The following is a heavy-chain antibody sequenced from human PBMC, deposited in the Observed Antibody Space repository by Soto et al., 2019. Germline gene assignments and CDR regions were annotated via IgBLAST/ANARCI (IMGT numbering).Heavy chain of an antibody. V-gene: IGHV3-9*01. Sequence: PGGSLRLSCRASGFTFENQAMRWLRQAPGKDLQWVTPVIWNSGLTRYVAPVWGRFPISRDNAKEPLFLQMNSLATEDKAVYFCAKDVLRPGGTIDPWGQGSLVTVSS. D-gene: IGHD1-26*01. CDR1: GFTFENQA. CDR2: VIWNSGLT. J-gene: IGHJ5*02. CDR3: AKDVLRPGGTIDP.